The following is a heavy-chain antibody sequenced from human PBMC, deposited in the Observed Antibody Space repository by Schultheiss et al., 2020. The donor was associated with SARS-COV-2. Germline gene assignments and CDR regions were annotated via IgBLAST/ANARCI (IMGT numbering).Heavy chain of an antibody. CDR3: ARGYGTYYYDSSGYP. V-gene: IGHV1-46*01. Sequence: ASVKVSCKASGYTFTSYYMHWVRQAPGQGLEWMGIINPSGGSTSYAQKFQGRVTMTRDTSTSTVYMELSSLRSEDTAVYYCARGYGTYYYDSSGYPWGQGTLVTVSS. D-gene: IGHD3-22*01. J-gene: IGHJ5*02. CDR1: GYTFTSYY. CDR2: INPSGGST.